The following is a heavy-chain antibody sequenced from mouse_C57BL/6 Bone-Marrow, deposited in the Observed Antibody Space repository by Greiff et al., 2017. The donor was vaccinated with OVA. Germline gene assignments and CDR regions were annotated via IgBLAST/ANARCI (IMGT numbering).Heavy chain of an antibody. V-gene: IGHV1-59*01. CDR2: IDPSDSYT. Sequence: QVQLQQPGAELVRPGTSVKLSCKASGYTFTSYWMHWVKQRPGQGLEWIGVIDPSDSYTNYNQKFKGKATLTVDTSSSTAYMQLSSLTSEDSAVYYCAPGRGPDYWGQGTTLTVSS. CDR1: GYTFTSYW. CDR3: APGRGPDY. J-gene: IGHJ2*01.